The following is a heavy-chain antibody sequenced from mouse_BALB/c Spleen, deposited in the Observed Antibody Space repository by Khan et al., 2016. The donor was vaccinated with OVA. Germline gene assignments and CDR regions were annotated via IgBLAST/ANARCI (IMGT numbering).Heavy chain of an antibody. CDR2: INPSTGYT. CDR1: GYTFTKYW. D-gene: IGHD1-1*01. J-gene: IGHJ3*01. V-gene: IGHV1-7*01. CDR3: VHHGSGSDWFTY. Sequence: QVQLQQSGAELAKPGASVKMSCKASGYTFTKYWMHWVKQRPGQGLKWIGYINPSTGYTEYNQKFKDKATLTADKSSSTAYMQLSSLTSEDSAVYYCVHHGSGSDWFTYWGQGTLVTVSA.